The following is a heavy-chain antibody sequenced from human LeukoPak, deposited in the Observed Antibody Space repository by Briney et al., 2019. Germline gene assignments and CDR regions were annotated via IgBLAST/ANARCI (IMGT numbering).Heavy chain of an antibody. Sequence: SETLSLTCAVYGGSFSGYYWSWIRQPPGKGPEWIGEINHSGSTNYNPSLKSRVTISVDTSKNQFSLKLSSVTAADAAVYYCARDYYGSGSYYKYWGQGTLVTVSS. D-gene: IGHD3-10*01. CDR2: INHSGST. CDR3: ARDYYGSGSYYKY. J-gene: IGHJ4*02. CDR1: GGSFSGYY. V-gene: IGHV4-34*01.